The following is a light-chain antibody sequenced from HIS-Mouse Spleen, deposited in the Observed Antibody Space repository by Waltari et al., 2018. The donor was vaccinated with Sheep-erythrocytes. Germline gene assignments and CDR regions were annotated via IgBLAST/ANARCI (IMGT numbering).Light chain of an antibody. J-gene: IGLJ2*01. CDR2: SNN. CDR3: AAWDDSLNGVV. V-gene: IGLV1-44*01. Sequence: QSVLTQPPSASGTPGQRVTIPCSGSSSTIGSNTVTWYQQLPGTAPKLLIYSNNQRPSGVPDRFSGSKSGTSASLAISGLQSEDEADYYCAAWDDSLNGVVFGGGTKLTVL. CDR1: SSTIGSNT.